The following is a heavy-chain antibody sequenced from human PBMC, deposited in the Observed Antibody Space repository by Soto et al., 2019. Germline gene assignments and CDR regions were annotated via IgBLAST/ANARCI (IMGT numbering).Heavy chain of an antibody. CDR3: ARDLWGYCGTDCYPMDV. D-gene: IGHD2-21*02. CDR1: GGSISSYY. Sequence: SETLSLTCTVSGGSISSYYWSWIRQPPGKGLEWIGYMYNTGSTNYNPSLKSRVTISVDTSKNQFSLKLISVTAADTAVYYCARDLWGYCGTDCYPMDVWGQGTTVTVSS. CDR2: MYNTGST. J-gene: IGHJ6*02. V-gene: IGHV4-59*01.